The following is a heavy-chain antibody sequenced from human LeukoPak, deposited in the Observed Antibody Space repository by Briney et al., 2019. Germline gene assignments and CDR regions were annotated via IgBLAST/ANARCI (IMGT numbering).Heavy chain of an antibody. J-gene: IGHJ4*02. V-gene: IGHV3-73*01. Sequence: GGSLRLSCAASGIGFQGSAVHWVRQSSGRGLEWVGCMRDRNKNYATIYGASMRGRFSISRDDSMNTATLQLNSLRTEDTAVYFCIRHVEYVTPDSWGQGTLVTVSS. CDR2: MRDRNKNYAT. CDR3: IRHVEYVTPDS. CDR1: GIGFQGSA. D-gene: IGHD2-21*02.